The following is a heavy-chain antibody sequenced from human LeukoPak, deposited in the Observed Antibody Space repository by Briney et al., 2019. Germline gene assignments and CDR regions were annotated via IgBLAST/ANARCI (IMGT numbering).Heavy chain of an antibody. CDR1: GFTFNDFA. CDR3: ARNLGPFDV. J-gene: IGHJ3*01. Sequence: GGSLRLSCAASGFTFNDFAMTWVRQARGKGLEWVSTIADAGTYYADSVRGRFIISRDNSKNMLYPQLNSLRADATAMYYCARNLGPFDVRGHGTMVTVSS. D-gene: IGHD3-16*01. V-gene: IGHV3-23*01. CDR2: IADAGT.